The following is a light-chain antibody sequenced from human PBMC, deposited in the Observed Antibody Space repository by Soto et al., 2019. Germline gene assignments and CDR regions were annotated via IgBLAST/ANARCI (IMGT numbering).Light chain of an antibody. Sequence: EVVLTQSPATLSLSPGERDTFCCSAGQSVSSSNLAWYQQKPGQAPRLLIYGASTRATGIPARFSGSGSGTEFTLTISSLQSEDFAVYYCQQYNNWPPWTFGQGTKVDI. V-gene: IGKV3-15*01. CDR1: QSVSSSN. J-gene: IGKJ1*01. CDR2: GAS. CDR3: QQYNNWPPWT.